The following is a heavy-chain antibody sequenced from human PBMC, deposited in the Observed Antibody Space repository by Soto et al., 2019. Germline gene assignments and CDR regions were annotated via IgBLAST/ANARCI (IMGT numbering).Heavy chain of an antibody. J-gene: IGHJ4*02. CDR1: GGSISSYY. CDR3: ARHPVNANYYFDY. V-gene: IGHV4-59*08. Sequence: PSESLSLTCTVSGGSISSYYWSWIRQPPGKGLEWIGYIYYSGSTNYNPSLKSRVTISVDTSKNQFSLKLSSVTAAYTAVYYCARHPVNANYYFDYWGQGTLVTVSS. CDR2: IYYSGST.